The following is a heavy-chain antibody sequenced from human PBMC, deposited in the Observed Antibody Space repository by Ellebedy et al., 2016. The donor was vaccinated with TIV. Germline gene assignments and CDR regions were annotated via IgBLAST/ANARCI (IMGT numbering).Heavy chain of an antibody. CDR3: AKIRAQWEPLDY. V-gene: IGHV3-30*18. CDR2: ISDDGSNK. J-gene: IGHJ4*02. CDR1: GLTFSSFA. D-gene: IGHD1-26*01. Sequence: GRSLRLSXAASGLTFSSFAIHWVRQAPGKGLEWVAVISDDGSNKYYIDSVKGRFTISRDNSKNTLYLQMNSLRAEDTAVYYCAKIRAQWEPLDYWGQGTLVTVSS.